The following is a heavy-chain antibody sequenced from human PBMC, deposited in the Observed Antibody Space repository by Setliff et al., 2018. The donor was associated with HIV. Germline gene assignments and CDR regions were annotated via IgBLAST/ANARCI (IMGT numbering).Heavy chain of an antibody. CDR2: IYTSGST. J-gene: IGHJ3*01. CDR1: GDSISRYY. D-gene: IGHD2-2*01. Sequence: SETLSLTCTVSGDSISRYYWSWIRQPPGKGLEWIGYIYTSGSTMYNPSLKSRVSISIDKSKKQFSLKVTSATATDTAVYYCARHLGYASPHDTFDLWGQGTMVTVSS. CDR3: ARHLGYASPHDTFDL. V-gene: IGHV4-59*08.